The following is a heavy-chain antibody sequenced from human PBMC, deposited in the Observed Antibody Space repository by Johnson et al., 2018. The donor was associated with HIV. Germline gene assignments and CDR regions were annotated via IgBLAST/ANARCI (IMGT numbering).Heavy chain of an antibody. Sequence: VQLVESGGGVVRPGGSLRLSCAASGFTFDDYGMSWVRQAPGKGLEWVSGINWNGGSTGYVDSVKGRFTISSDNAKNSLYLQMNSLRAEDTALYYCGSEGITRIVVPTSAFDIWGQGTMVTVSS. J-gene: IGHJ3*02. CDR2: INWNGGST. D-gene: IGHD3-22*01. CDR1: GFTFDDYG. V-gene: IGHV3-20*04. CDR3: GSEGITRIVVPTSAFDI.